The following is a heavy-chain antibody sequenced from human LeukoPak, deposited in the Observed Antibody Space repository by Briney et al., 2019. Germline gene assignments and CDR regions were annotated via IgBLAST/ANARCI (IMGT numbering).Heavy chain of an antibody. CDR2: ISAYNGNT. V-gene: IGHV1-18*01. D-gene: IGHD3-9*01. CDR3: ARGTWYYDILTGSNGFDY. Sequence: GASVKVSCKASGYTFTSYGISWVRQAPGQGLEWMGWISAYNGNTNYAQKLQGRVTMTTDTSTSTAYMELRSLRSDDTAVYYCARGTWYYDILTGSNGFDYWGQGTLVTVSS. CDR1: GYTFTSYG. J-gene: IGHJ4*02.